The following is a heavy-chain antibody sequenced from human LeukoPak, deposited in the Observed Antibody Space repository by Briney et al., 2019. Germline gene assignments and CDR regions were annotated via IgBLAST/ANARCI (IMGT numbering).Heavy chain of an antibody. CDR2: FEPEDGKI. J-gene: IGHJ4*02. Sequence: GASVKVSCKVSGHTXSKLSMHWLRQAPGKGLEWMGGFEPEDGKIISAQKFLGRVTMTEGTSTDIAYMELTRLTSADTAVYYCAASSPYNWKAHDYWGQGTLLIVSS. CDR3: AASSPYNWKAHDY. CDR1: GHTXSKLS. D-gene: IGHD1-20*01. V-gene: IGHV1-24*01.